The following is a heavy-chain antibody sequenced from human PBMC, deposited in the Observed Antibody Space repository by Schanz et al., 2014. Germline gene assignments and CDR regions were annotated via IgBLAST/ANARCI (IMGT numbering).Heavy chain of an antibody. CDR2: MNSKTGNT. V-gene: IGHV1-8*01. J-gene: IGHJ4*02. D-gene: IGHD3-16*01. Sequence: QVQLVQSGGEVKKPGVSVKVSCKASGYTFTTYYIHWVRQAPGQGLEWMGWMNSKTGNTGYAQRFQGRVTMTRNTSITTAYLELSSLRSGDTAVYYCTKGRTFGRWGQGTLVTVSS. CDR1: GYTFTTYY. CDR3: TKGRTFGR.